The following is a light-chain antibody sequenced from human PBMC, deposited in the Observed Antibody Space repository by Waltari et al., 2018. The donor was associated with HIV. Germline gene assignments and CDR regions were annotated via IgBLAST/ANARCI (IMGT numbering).Light chain of an antibody. Sequence: QSALTQPASVSGSLGQSITISCTGTSSDVGGYNYVSWYQHHPGKAPKLMIYEVTNRPSWVSNRFSGAKSGNTASLTISGLQAEDEADYYCTSYTSSSTLVVFGGGTKLTVL. J-gene: IGLJ2*01. CDR3: TSYTSSSTLVV. V-gene: IGLV2-14*01. CDR1: SSDVGGYNY. CDR2: EVT.